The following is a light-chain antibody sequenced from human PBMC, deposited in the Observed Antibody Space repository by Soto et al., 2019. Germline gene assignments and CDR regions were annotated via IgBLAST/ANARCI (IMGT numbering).Light chain of an antibody. CDR1: QSVRSHY. Sequence: EIVLTQSPSTLSLAPGERATLSCRASQSVRSHYLSWYQQKPGQAPRLLLYGASSRATGISVRFSGRGSGTDFTHTIRRLERENFAVNYCQQYGRSSRTLEQGTKVDIK. CDR2: GAS. J-gene: IGKJ1*01. CDR3: QQYGRSSRT. V-gene: IGKV3-20*01.